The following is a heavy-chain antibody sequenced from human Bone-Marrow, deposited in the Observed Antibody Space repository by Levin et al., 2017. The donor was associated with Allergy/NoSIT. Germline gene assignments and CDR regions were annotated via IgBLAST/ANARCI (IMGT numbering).Heavy chain of an antibody. CDR2: ISSSGSTI. D-gene: IGHD2-2*01. J-gene: IGHJ4*02. V-gene: IGHV3-48*03. CDR1: GFTFSSYE. Sequence: RTGGSLRLSCAASGFTFSSYEMNWVRQAPGKGLEWVSYISSSGSTIYYADSVKGRFTISRDNAKNSLYLQMNSLRAEDTAVYYCARDRRFQPPDYWGQGTLVTVSS. CDR3: ARDRRFQPPDY.